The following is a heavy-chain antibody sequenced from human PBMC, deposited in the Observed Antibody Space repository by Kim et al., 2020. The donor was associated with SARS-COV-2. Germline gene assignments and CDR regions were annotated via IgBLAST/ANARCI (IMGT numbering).Heavy chain of an antibody. CDR1: GFTFSSYD. D-gene: IGHD6-19*01. Sequence: GGSLRLSCAASGFTFSSYDLHWVRQPTGKGLEWVSAIGTAGDTYYPGSVKGRFTISRENAKNSLYLQMNSLRAGDTAVYYCARVGVSSGWYGAFDYWGQGTLVTVSS. V-gene: IGHV3-13*01. J-gene: IGHJ4*02. CDR2: IGTAGDT. CDR3: ARVGVSSGWYGAFDY.